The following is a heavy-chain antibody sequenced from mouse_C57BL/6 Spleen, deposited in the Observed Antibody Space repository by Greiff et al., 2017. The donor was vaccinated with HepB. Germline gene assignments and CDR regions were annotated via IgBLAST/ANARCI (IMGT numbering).Heavy chain of an antibody. CDR2: IDPSDSET. D-gene: IGHD1-1*01. V-gene: IGHV1-52*01. CDR1: GYTFTSYW. Sequence: VQLQQPGAELVRPGSSVKLSCKASGYTFTSYWMHWVKQRPIQGLEWIGNIDPSDSETHYNQKFKDKATLTVDKSSSTAYMQLSSLTSEDSAVYYCARWDYGSSYEKAMDYWGQGTSVTVSS. CDR3: ARWDYGSSYEKAMDY. J-gene: IGHJ4*01.